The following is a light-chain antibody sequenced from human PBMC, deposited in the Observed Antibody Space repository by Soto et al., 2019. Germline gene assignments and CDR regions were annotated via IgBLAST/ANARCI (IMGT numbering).Light chain of an antibody. CDR3: ASYVGNSNLV. CDR1: SSDVGAYNY. V-gene: IGLV2-8*01. J-gene: IGLJ3*02. Sequence: QSALTQPPSASGSPGQSVTISCTGTSSDVGAYNYVSWYQQHPGKAPKLMIYEVTKRPSGVPDRFSGSKSGNTASLTVSGLQAEDEADYYCASYVGNSNLVFGGGTKVTVL. CDR2: EVT.